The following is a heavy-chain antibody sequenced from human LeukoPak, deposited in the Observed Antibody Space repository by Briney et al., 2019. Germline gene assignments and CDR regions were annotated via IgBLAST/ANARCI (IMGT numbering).Heavy chain of an antibody. CDR1: GFTFSSYW. J-gene: IGHJ4*02. D-gene: IGHD2-15*01. CDR2: IKKDGSEK. V-gene: IGHV3-7*03. CDR3: TTDTWYSAGH. Sequence: GGSLRLSCAASGFTFSSYWMSWVRQAPGKGLEWVAIIKKDGSEKYYVDSMKGRFTISRDNAKNSLFLQMNSLRAEDTATYYCTTDTWYSAGHWGQGTLVTVSS.